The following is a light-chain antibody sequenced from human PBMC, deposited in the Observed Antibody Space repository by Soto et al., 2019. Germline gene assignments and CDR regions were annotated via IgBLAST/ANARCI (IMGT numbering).Light chain of an antibody. CDR2: EVT. Sequence: QSALTQPASVSGSPGQSITISCTGTSSDVGANKFVSWYQQYPGKAPKLIIYEVTDRPSGVSNRFSGSKAGNTASLTISGLQAEDEADYYCASYTTSRDGVFGGGTKVTVL. V-gene: IGLV2-14*01. J-gene: IGLJ2*01. CDR1: SSDVGANKF. CDR3: ASYTTSRDGV.